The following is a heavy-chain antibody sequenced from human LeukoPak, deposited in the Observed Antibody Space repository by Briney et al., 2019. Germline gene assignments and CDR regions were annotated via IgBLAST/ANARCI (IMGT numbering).Heavy chain of an antibody. CDR3: ARDKGITYARRGYYFDY. J-gene: IGHJ4*02. D-gene: IGHD3-10*01. V-gene: IGHV3-30*03. CDR1: GFTFSSYG. Sequence: GRSLRLSCAASGFTFSSYGMHWVRQAPGKGLEWVAVISYDGSNKYYADSVKGRFTISRDNSKNTLYLQMNSLRAEDTAVYYCARDKGITYARRGYYFDYWGQGTLVTVSS. CDR2: ISYDGSNK.